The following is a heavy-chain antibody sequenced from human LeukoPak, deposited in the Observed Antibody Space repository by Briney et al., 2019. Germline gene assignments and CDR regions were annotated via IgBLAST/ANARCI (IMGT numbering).Heavy chain of an antibody. D-gene: IGHD3-10*01. CDR3: ARRGGSGSRGDYYFDY. CDR2: IYYTGST. CDR1: GASISSYY. Sequence: SETLSLTCTVSGASISSYYWSWIRQPPGKGLEWIGYIYYTGSTNYNPSLKSRVTISVDTSKNQFSLKLSSVTAADTAVYYCARRGGSGSRGDYYFDYWGQGTLVTVSS. J-gene: IGHJ4*02. V-gene: IGHV4-59*08.